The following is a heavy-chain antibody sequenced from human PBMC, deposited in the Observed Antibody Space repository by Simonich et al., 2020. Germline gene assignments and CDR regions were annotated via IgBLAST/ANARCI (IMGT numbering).Heavy chain of an antibody. D-gene: IGHD6-13*01. CDR3: ARGLRVAAAGTAFQH. CDR2: INHSRST. V-gene: IGHV4-34*01. Sequence: QVQLQQWGAGLLKPSETLSLTCAVYGGSFSGYYWSWIRQPPGKGLEWIGEINHSRSTNYNPSLKSRVTRSVDKSKNQFSLKLSSVTAADTAVYYCARGLRVAAAGTAFQHWGQGTLVTVSS. J-gene: IGHJ1*01. CDR1: GGSFSGYY.